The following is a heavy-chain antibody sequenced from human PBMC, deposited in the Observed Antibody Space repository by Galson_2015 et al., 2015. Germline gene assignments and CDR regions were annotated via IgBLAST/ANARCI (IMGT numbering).Heavy chain of an antibody. Sequence: SVKVSCKASGGTFSSYAISWVRQAPGQGLEWMGGIIPIFGTANYAQKFQGRVTITADESTSTAYMELSSLRSEDTAVYYCATKEYSGYDLYYYYYYMDVWGKGTTVTVSS. J-gene: IGHJ6*03. V-gene: IGHV1-69*13. CDR1: GGTFSSYA. CDR2: IIPIFGTA. CDR3: ATKEYSGYDLYYYYYYMDV. D-gene: IGHD5-12*01.